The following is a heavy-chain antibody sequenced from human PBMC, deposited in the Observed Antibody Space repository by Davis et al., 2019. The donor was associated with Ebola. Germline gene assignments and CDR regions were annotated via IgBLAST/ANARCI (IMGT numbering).Heavy chain of an antibody. Sequence: ASVKVSCKASGYTFTSYGISWVRQAPGQGLEWMGWISAYNGNTNYAQKLQGRVTMTTDTSTSTAYMELRSLRSDDTAVYYCTREGYCSGGSCYQGWFDPWGQGTLVTVSS. J-gene: IGHJ5*02. CDR2: ISAYNGNT. CDR3: TREGYCSGGSCYQGWFDP. D-gene: IGHD2-15*01. CDR1: GYTFTSYG. V-gene: IGHV1-18*01.